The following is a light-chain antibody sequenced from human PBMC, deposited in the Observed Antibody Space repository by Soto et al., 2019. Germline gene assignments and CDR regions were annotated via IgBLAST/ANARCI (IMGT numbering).Light chain of an antibody. CDR2: GAS. CDR1: QSVSSNY. Sequence: EIVLTQSPATLSLSPGERATLSCRASQSVSSNYLAWYQQKPGQAPRVLIYGASKRATGIPDRFSGSGSGTDFSLTISRLEPEDFAVYYCHQYDNAPQTYGQGTKVDI. V-gene: IGKV3-20*01. J-gene: IGKJ2*01. CDR3: HQYDNAPQT.